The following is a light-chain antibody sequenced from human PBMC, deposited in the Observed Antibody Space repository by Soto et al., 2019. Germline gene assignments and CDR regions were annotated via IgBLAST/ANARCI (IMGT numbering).Light chain of an antibody. CDR1: QSLLFSSNNKNY. V-gene: IGKV4-1*01. J-gene: IGKJ4*01. CDR2: WAS. CDR3: QQYYRAPPGVS. Sequence: DIVMNQSPDSLAVSLGERATINCKSSQSLLFSSNNKNYLAWYQQKPGQPPKLLIYWASTREYGVPDRFSARGSGSDFTLTINSLQAEDVAVYYCQQYYRAPPGVSFGGGTKVEIK.